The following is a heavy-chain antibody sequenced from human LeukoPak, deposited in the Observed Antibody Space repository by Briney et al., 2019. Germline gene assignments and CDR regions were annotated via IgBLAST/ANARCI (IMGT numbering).Heavy chain of an antibody. J-gene: IGHJ4*02. CDR2: TCQRSKWYN. CDR1: GDSVSSNSAA. CDR3: AREDCSGGSCYGGFDC. D-gene: IGHD2-15*01. V-gene: IGHV6-1*01. Sequence: SQTLSLTCAISGDSVSSNSAAWNWIRQSPTRGLEWLGRTCQRSKWYNDYALSVKSRITINPDTSTNQFSLQLNCVTPEDTAVYYCAREDCSGGSCYGGFDCWGQGTLVTVSS.